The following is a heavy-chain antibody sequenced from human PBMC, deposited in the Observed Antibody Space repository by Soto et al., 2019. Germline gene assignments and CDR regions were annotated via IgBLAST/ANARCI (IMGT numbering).Heavy chain of an antibody. CDR2: RNPNSGNT. J-gene: IGHJ5*02. CDR3: ARARANRLDP. V-gene: IGHV1-8*01. Sequence: QVQLVQSGAEGKTPGASVKVSCKASGYTFTSYDINWVRQATGQGLEWMGWRNPNSGNTGYAQKFQGRGTMTRNTSRSTAYMELSILSSEDTAVYYCARARANRLDPWGHGTLVNVSS. CDR1: GYTFTSYD.